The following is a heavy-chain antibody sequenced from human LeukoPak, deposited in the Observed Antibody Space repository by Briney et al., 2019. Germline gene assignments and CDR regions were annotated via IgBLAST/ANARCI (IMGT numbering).Heavy chain of an antibody. V-gene: IGHV3-21*01. J-gene: IGHJ6*03. CDR2: ISSSSSYI. Sequence: PGGSLRLSCAASGFTFSSYSMNWVRQSRGKWLEWVSSISSSSSYIYYADSVKGRFTISRDNAKNSLYLQMNSLRAEDTAVYYCARINGGYVAMDVWGKGTTVTVSS. CDR3: ARINGGYVAMDV. CDR1: GFTFSSYS. D-gene: IGHD5-12*01.